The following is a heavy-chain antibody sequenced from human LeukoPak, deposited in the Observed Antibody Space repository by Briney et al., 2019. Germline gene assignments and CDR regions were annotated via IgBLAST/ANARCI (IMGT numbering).Heavy chain of an antibody. D-gene: IGHD3-22*01. Sequence: GASVKVSCKASGYTFTSYATHWVRQAPGQRLEWMGWINAGNGNTKYSQKFQGRVTITRDTSASTAYMELSSLRSEDTAVYYCARGLGWLLLTFDYWGQGTLVTVSS. V-gene: IGHV1-3*01. CDR2: INAGNGNT. CDR1: GYTFTSYA. J-gene: IGHJ4*02. CDR3: ARGLGWLLLTFDY.